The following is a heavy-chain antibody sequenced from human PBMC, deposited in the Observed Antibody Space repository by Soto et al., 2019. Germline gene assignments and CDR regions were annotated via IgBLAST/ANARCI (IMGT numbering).Heavy chain of an antibody. CDR2: ISSSGSTI. V-gene: IGHV3-11*01. J-gene: IGHJ6*03. Sequence: GGSLRLSCAASGFTFSDYYMSWIRQAPGKGLEWVSYISSSGSTIYYADSVKGRFTISRDNAKNSLYLQMNSLRAEDTAVYYCARMAHYYGSGSYSYYYYYYMDVWGKGTTVTVSS. CDR1: GFTFSDYY. CDR3: ARMAHYYGSGSYSYYYYYYMDV. D-gene: IGHD3-10*01.